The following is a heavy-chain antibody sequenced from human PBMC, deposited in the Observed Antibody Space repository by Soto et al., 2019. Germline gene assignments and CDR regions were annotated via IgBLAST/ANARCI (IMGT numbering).Heavy chain of an antibody. CDR2: IYPGDSDT. Sequence: GESLKISCKGSGYTFTNYWIGWVRQMPGKGLEWMGIIYPGDSDTRYSQSFQGQVTMTADKSISTAYLQWRSLKASDTAMYYCARRIHPYSSGGGDFDYWGQGTLVTVSS. CDR1: GYTFTNYW. D-gene: IGHD6-25*01. CDR3: ARRIHPYSSGGGDFDY. V-gene: IGHV5-51*01. J-gene: IGHJ4*02.